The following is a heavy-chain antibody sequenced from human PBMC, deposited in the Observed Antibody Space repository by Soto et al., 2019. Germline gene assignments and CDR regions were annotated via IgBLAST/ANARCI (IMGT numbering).Heavy chain of an antibody. J-gene: IGHJ4*02. D-gene: IGHD2-21*01. Sequence: QVHLQESGPGLVRPSETLSLTCTVSGDSVSNHFWRWIRQPPGKGLEWIAFIHYSGTANYNPSLRSRVPISVDTPKNQFSLRLTSVTAADTAVYYCARHPRTSGGERTFDYWGQGTMVAVSS. V-gene: IGHV4-59*08. CDR1: GDSVSNHF. CDR3: ARHPRTSGGERTFDY. CDR2: IHYSGTA.